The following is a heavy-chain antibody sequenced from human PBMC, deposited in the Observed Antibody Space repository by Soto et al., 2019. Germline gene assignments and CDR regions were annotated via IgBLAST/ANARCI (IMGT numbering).Heavy chain of an antibody. Sequence: PGESLKSSCKGSGYSFTSYWIGWVRQMPGKGLEWMGIIYPGDSDTRYSPSFQGQVTISADKSSSTAYLQWSSLKASDTAIYYCASRPRYCSGGSYYNDYWGQGTLVTVSS. CDR2: IYPGDSDT. CDR3: ASRPRYCSGGSYYNDY. V-gene: IGHV5-51*01. CDR1: GYSFTSYW. J-gene: IGHJ4*02. D-gene: IGHD2-15*01.